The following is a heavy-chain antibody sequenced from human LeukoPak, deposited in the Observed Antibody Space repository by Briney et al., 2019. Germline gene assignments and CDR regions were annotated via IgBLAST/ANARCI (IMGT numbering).Heavy chain of an antibody. CDR2: IILLFGTA. J-gene: IGHJ4*02. D-gene: IGHD3-22*01. V-gene: IGHV1-69*13. CDR1: GGTFISYA. CDR3: ARGGEITYYYDSSGYYAGY. Sequence: SVKVSCKDSGGTFISYAISWVRQAPGQGLEWVGGIILLFGTANYAQKFQSRVTITADESTSTAYMELSSLRSEDTAVYYCARGGEITYYYDSSGYYAGYWGQGTLVTVSS.